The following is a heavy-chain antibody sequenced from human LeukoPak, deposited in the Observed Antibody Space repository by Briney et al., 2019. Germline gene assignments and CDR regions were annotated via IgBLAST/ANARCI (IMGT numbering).Heavy chain of an antibody. V-gene: IGHV3-23*01. D-gene: IGHD1-1*01. J-gene: IGHJ3*02. CDR2: ISGSGGST. CDR1: GFTFSSYA. CDR3: MKDWNDVGSDAFHI. Sequence: GGSLRLSCAASGFTFSSYAMSWVRQAPGKGLEWVSGISGSGGSTYYADSVKGRFTISRDNSKNTLYLQMNSLRAEDTAVYHCMKDWNDVGSDAFHIWGQGTMVTVSS.